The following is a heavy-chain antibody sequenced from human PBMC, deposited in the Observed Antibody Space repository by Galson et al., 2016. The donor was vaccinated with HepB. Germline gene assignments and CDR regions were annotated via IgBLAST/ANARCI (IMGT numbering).Heavy chain of an antibody. CDR1: GFTFSSYW. Sequence: SLRLSCAASGFTFSSYWMSWVRQAPGKGLEWVAIIKQDGGEKYYVDSVKGRFTISRDNAKNSLYLQMNSLRAEDTAVYYCARHTYIWGSYRYGMDVWGQGTTVTVSS. CDR3: ARHTYIWGSYRYGMDV. J-gene: IGHJ6*02. D-gene: IGHD3-16*02. CDR2: IKQDGGEK. V-gene: IGHV3-7*01.